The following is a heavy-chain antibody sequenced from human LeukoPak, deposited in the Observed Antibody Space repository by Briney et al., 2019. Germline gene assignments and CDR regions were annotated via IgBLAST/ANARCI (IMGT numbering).Heavy chain of an antibody. CDR2: INHSGST. J-gene: IGHJ5*02. CDR3: ARGTIFDP. CDR1: GGSFSGYY. Sequence: SETLSLTCAVYGGSFSGYYWSWIRQPPGKGLEWIGEINHSGSTNYNPSLKSRVTISVDTSKNQFSLKQSSVTAADTAVYYCARGTIFDPWGQGTLVTVSS. V-gene: IGHV4-34*01. D-gene: IGHD3-10*01.